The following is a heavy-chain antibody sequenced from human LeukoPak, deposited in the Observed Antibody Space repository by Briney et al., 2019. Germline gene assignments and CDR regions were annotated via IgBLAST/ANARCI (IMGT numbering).Heavy chain of an antibody. V-gene: IGHV1-2*02. Sequence: GASVKVSCKASRYTFTGYYMHWVRQAPGQGLEWMGWINPNSGVTDYAQNFQGRVTMTRDTSISTAYVERSRLRSDDTAVYYCARGTGEGYTYGRYYFDYWGQGTLVTVSS. CDR3: ARGTGEGYTYGRYYFDY. D-gene: IGHD5-18*01. CDR1: RYTFTGYY. CDR2: INPNSGVT. J-gene: IGHJ4*02.